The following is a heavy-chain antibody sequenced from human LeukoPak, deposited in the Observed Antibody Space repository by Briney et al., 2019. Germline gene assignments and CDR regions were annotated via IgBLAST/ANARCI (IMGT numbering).Heavy chain of an antibody. CDR2: IYPGDSDT. Sequence: GESLKISCKGSGCSFTSYWIGWVRQMPGKGLEWMGIIYPGDSDTRYSPSFRGQVTISADKSISTAYLQWSSLKASDTAMYYCARGVDTAMDINDYWGQGTLVTFSS. V-gene: IGHV5-51*01. J-gene: IGHJ4*02. CDR1: GCSFTSYW. D-gene: IGHD5-18*01. CDR3: ARGVDTAMDINDY.